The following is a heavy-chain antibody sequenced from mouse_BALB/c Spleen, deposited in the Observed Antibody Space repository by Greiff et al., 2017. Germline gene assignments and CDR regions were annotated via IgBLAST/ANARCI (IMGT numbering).Heavy chain of an antibody. D-gene: IGHD2-4*01. J-gene: IGHJ1*01. CDR3: ARSYYDYDEYFDV. V-gene: IGHV5-17*02. Sequence: EVHLVESGGGLVQPGGSRKLSCAASGFTFSSFGMHWVRQAPEKGLEWVAYISSGSSTIYYADTVKGRFTISRDNPKNTLFLQMTSLRSEDTAMYYCARSYYDYDEYFDVWGAGTTVTVSS. CDR1: GFTFSSFG. CDR2: ISSGSSTI.